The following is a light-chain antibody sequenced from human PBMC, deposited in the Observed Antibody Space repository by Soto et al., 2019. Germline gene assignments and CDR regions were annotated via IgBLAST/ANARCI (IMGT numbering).Light chain of an antibody. CDR3: QQYYSSPTWT. Sequence: DIVMTQSPDSLAVSLGERATINCKSSQSIFYSSNNKNYLAWFQQKPGQPPQLLIYWASTRESGVPDRFSGSGSETDFTLTISSLQAEDVAIYYSQQYYSSPTWTFGQGTKVEIK. J-gene: IGKJ1*01. V-gene: IGKV4-1*01. CDR2: WAS. CDR1: QSIFYSSNNKNY.